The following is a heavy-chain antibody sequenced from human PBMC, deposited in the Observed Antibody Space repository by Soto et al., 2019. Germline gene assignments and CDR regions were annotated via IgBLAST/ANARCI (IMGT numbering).Heavy chain of an antibody. Sequence: GGSLRLSCLASGFPFSSYSMTWVRQAPGKGLEWVSSIRSGNNYTSYADSVKGRFTISRDNARNSLYLQMDTVRAEDTAVYCCARDADNYGYYFDYWGQGSLVTVSS. CDR2: IRSGNNYT. V-gene: IGHV3-21*01. D-gene: IGHD2-2*03. CDR1: GFPFSSYS. J-gene: IGHJ4*02. CDR3: ARDADNYGYYFDY.